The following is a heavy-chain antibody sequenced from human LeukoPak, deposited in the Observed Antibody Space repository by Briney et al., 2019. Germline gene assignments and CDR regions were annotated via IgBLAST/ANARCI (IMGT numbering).Heavy chain of an antibody. CDR1: GFTLSSYW. V-gene: IGHV3-74*01. D-gene: IGHD6-19*01. J-gene: IGHJ4*02. CDR2: INPDGSTT. Sequence: GGSLRLSCAASGFTLSSYWMHWVRQVPGKGLVWVSRINPDGSTTTYADSVKGRFTISRDNAKNSLYLQMNSLRAEDTAVYYCARDLVRTWVAGFDYWGQGTLVTVSS. CDR3: ARDLVRTWVAGFDY.